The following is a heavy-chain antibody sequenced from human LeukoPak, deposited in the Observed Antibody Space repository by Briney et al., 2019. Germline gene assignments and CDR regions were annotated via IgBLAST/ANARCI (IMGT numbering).Heavy chain of an antibody. CDR3: ARRLWFGDEGLQNWFDP. Sequence: ASVKVSCKASGYTFTGYYMHWVRQAPGQGLEWMGWINPNSGGTNYAQKFQGRVTMTRDTSISTAYMELSSLRSEDTAVYYCARRLWFGDEGLQNWFDPWGQGTLVTVSS. D-gene: IGHD3-10*01. V-gene: IGHV1-2*02. CDR1: GYTFTGYY. J-gene: IGHJ5*02. CDR2: INPNSGGT.